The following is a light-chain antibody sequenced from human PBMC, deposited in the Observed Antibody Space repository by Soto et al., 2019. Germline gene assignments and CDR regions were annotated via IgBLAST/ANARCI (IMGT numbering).Light chain of an antibody. Sequence: EIVLTQSPGTLSLSPGERATLSCRACQSVSSSYLAWYQQKPGQAPRLLIYGASGRATGIPDRFSGSRSGTDFTLTISRLEPEDFAVYYCQQYGSSPPVTFGQGTRLEIK. CDR3: QQYGSSPPVT. V-gene: IGKV3-20*01. CDR2: GAS. J-gene: IGKJ5*01. CDR1: QSVSSSY.